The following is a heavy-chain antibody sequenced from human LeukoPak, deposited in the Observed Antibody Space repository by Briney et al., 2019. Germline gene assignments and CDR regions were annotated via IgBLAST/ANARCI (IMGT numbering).Heavy chain of an antibody. J-gene: IGHJ6*02. V-gene: IGHV1-3*01. Sequence: ASVKVSCKASGYTFTSYAMHWVRQAPGQRLEWMGWINAGNGNTKYSQKFQGRVTITRDTSASTAYMELSSLRSGDTAVYYRAREGAAAGDYYYGMDVWGQGTTVTVSS. CDR1: GYTFTSYA. D-gene: IGHD6-13*01. CDR3: AREGAAAGDYYYGMDV. CDR2: INAGNGNT.